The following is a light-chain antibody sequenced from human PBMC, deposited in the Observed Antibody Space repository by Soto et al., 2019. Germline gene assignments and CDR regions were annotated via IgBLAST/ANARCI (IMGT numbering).Light chain of an antibody. CDR2: GAS. CDR3: QQYGSSPPTIT. CDR1: QSVSSNY. Sequence: EIVVTKAPGTPSLSPGERATLSCRASQSVSSNYFAWYQQKPGQAPRLLIYGASSRATGIPDRFSGSGSGTDFTLTISRLEPEDFAVYYCQQYGSSPPTITFGQGTRLEIK. J-gene: IGKJ5*01. V-gene: IGKV3-20*01.